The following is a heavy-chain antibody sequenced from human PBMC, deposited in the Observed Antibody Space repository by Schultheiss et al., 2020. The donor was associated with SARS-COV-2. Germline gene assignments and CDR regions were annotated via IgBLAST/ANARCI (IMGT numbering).Heavy chain of an antibody. CDR1: GASIIRDY. D-gene: IGHD6-13*01. V-gene: IGHV4-59*01. Sequence: SETLSLTRAVSGASIIRDYWSWTRQPPGKGLEWIGEIYHSGSTNYNPSLKSRVTISVDTSKNQFSLKLSSVTAADTAVYYCARERGGSSHRYYYYGMDVWGQGTTVTVSS. CDR2: IYHSGST. CDR3: ARERGGSSHRYYYYGMDV. J-gene: IGHJ6*02.